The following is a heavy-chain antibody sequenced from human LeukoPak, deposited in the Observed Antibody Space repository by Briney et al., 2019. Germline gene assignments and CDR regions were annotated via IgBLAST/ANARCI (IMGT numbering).Heavy chain of an antibody. CDR1: GFTFSDYY. Sequence: GGSLRLSCAASGFTFSDYYMSWIRQAPGKGLEWVSYISSSGSTIYYADSVKGRFTISRDNAKNSLYLQMNSLRAEATAVYYCARSEYYYDSSGYYYLEYWGQGTLVTVSP. CDR2: ISSSGSTI. D-gene: IGHD3-22*01. CDR3: ARSEYYYDSSGYYYLEY. V-gene: IGHV3-11*01. J-gene: IGHJ4*02.